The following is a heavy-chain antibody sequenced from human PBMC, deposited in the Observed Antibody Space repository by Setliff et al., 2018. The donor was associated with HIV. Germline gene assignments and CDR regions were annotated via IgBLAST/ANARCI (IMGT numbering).Heavy chain of an antibody. CDR3: ARDHHSGRGSNFPWYSEL. CDR2: ITSYNGNT. J-gene: IGHJ2*01. Sequence: ASVKVSCKASGYTFSNYGITWVRQAPGQGLEWMGWITSYNGNTNYAKKFKGRVTMTTDTSTSIAYMELKSLRSEDTAVYYCARDHHSGRGSNFPWYSELWGRGTLVTVS. CDR1: GYTFSNYG. D-gene: IGHD1-26*01. V-gene: IGHV1-18*01.